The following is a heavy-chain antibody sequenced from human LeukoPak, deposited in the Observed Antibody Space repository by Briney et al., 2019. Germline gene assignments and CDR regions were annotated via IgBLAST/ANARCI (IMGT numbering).Heavy chain of an antibody. Sequence: GGSLRLSCAASGFTFSTYDMSWVRQAPGKGLEWVSGISGSGGRTYYSDSVKGRFTISRDNSKNTLYLLMNSLRAEETAVYYCAKDLALSYDFWSGLGFDYWGQGILVTVSS. D-gene: IGHD3-3*01. J-gene: IGHJ4*02. CDR1: GFTFSTYD. CDR2: ISGSGGRT. CDR3: AKDLALSYDFWSGLGFDY. V-gene: IGHV3-23*01.